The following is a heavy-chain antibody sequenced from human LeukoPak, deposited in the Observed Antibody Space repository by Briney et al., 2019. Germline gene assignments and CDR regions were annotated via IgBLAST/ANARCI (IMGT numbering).Heavy chain of an antibody. CDR3: ARARYCSGGSCYYGLDV. CDR1: GDSVSSNSAA. V-gene: IGHV6-1*01. J-gene: IGHJ6*02. D-gene: IGHD2-15*01. Sequence: SQTLSLTCVISGDSVSSNSAAWNWIRQSPSRGLEWLERIYYRSKWSNDYAVSVKSRITINPDTSKNQFSLQLNFVTPEDTAVYYCARARYCSGGSCYYGLDVWGQGTTVTVSS. CDR2: IYYRSKWSN.